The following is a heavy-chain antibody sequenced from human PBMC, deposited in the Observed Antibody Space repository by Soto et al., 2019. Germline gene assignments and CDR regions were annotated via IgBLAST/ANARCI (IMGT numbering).Heavy chain of an antibody. CDR3: GKVSTMVRGGALHYYVMDV. V-gene: IGHV4-31*03. Sequence: QVQLQESGPGLVKPSQPLTLTCTVSGVSISSGGYYWSWVRQPPGKGLEWIGFIYYSVSAYYNPSLKSRVTISADTSENQFSLNLNFVTVADTAVYYCGKVSTMVRGGALHYYVMDVWGQGTTVAVSS. CDR1: GVSISSGGYY. D-gene: IGHD3-10*01. J-gene: IGHJ6*02. CDR2: IYYSVSA.